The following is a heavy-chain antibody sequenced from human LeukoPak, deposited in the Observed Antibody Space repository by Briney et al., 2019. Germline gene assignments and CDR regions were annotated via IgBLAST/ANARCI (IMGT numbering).Heavy chain of an antibody. CDR2: INPNSGGT. D-gene: IGHD5-18*01. J-gene: IGHJ4*02. V-gene: IGHV1-2*02. Sequence: ASVKVSCKASGYTFTGYYMHWVRQAPGQGLEWMGWINPNSGGTNYAQKFQGRVTMTRDTSISTAYMELSRLRSDDTAVYYCARTSFLSSYGRGFDYWGQGTLVTVSS. CDR1: GYTFTGYY. CDR3: ARTSFLSSYGRGFDY.